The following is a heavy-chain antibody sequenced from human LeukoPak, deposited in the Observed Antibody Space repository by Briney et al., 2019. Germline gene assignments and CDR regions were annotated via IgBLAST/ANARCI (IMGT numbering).Heavy chain of an antibody. Sequence: GRSLRLSCAASGFTFDDYAMHWVRQAPGKGLEWVSGISWNSGSIGYADSVKGRFTISRDNAKNSLYLQMNSLRAEDTALYYCAKDIGAGGVLDYWGQGTLVTVSS. V-gene: IGHV3-9*01. CDR1: GFTFDDYA. CDR2: ISWNSGSI. D-gene: IGHD3-3*01. J-gene: IGHJ4*02. CDR3: AKDIGAGGVLDY.